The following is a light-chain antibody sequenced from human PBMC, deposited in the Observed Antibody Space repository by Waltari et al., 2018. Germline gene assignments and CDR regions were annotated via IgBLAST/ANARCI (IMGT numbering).Light chain of an antibody. J-gene: IGLJ2*01. CDR1: SSSIGGGYD. CDR2: GNS. CDR3: QSYDSSLSGVV. V-gene: IGLV1-40*01. Sequence: QSVLTQPPSVSGAPGQRVTIYCTGRSSSIGGGYDVHWYQQLPGTAPKLLIYGNSNRPSGVPDRFSGSKSGTSASLAITGLQAEDEADYYCQSYDSSLSGVVFGGGTKLTVL.